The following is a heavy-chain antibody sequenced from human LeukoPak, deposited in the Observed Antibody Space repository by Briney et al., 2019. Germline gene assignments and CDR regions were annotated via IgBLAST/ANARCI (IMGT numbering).Heavy chain of an antibody. V-gene: IGHV3-23*01. J-gene: IGHJ6*04. D-gene: IGHD3-3*01. CDR3: ARVYTDFWSGYMDV. Sequence: PGGSLRLSCAASGFTFSSYAMSWVRQAPGKGLEWVSAISGSGGSTYYADSVKGRFTISRDNAKNSLYLQMNSLRAEDTAVYYCARVYTDFWSGYMDVWGKGTTVTVSS. CDR1: GFTFSSYA. CDR2: ISGSGGST.